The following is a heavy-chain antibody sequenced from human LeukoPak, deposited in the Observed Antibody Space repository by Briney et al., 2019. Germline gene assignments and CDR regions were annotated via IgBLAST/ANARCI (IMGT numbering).Heavy chain of an antibody. D-gene: IGHD4-23*01. V-gene: IGHV3-23*01. CDR1: GFIFNNYA. J-gene: IGHJ4*02. CDR2: ISTTGGST. Sequence: GGSLRLSCAASGFIFNNYAMSWVRQAPGKGLEWVSAISTTGGSTYYADSVKGRFTVSRDNSKNTLSLQMDSLRVEDTALYYCAKDWTTVVTPKGYYFDSWGQGTLVTVSS. CDR3: AKDWTTVVTPKGYYFDS.